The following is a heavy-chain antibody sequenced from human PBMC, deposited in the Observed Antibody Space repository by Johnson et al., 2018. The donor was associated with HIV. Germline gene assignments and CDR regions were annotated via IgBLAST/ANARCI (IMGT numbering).Heavy chain of an antibody. CDR1: YA. CDR2: INWNGGST. Sequence: YAMSWVRQAPGKGLEWVSGINWNGGSTGYADSVKGRFTISRDNAKNSLYLQMNSLRAEDTALYYCARAWYSSSAFDIWGQGTMVTVSS. V-gene: IGHV3-20*03. D-gene: IGHD6-6*01. CDR3: ARAWYSSSAFDI. J-gene: IGHJ3*02.